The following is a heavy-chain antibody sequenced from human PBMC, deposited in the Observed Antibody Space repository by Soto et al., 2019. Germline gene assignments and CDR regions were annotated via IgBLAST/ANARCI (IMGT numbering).Heavy chain of an antibody. CDR2: ISGSGGST. J-gene: IGHJ4*02. CDR1: GFTFSSYA. Sequence: EVQLLESGGGLVQPGGSLRLSCAASGFTFSSYAMNWVRQAPGKGLEGVSAISGSGGSTYYADSVKGRFTISRDNSKSTLYVQMNSLRAEDPAVYYCAKVSEWFTTKFDYWGQGTLVTVSS. D-gene: IGHD3-3*01. CDR3: AKVSEWFTTKFDY. V-gene: IGHV3-23*01.